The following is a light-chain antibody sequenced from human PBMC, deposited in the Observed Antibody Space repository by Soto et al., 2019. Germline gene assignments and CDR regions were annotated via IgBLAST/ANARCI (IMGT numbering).Light chain of an antibody. J-gene: IGKJ1*01. Sequence: DIQMTQSPSSLSASVGDRVTITCRASQSIISYLNWFQQKPGKAPKVLIYAASSLQSGVPSRFSGGGSGTDFTLTISSLQPEDFGTYYCQQSYITPWTFGQGTKVEIK. CDR2: AAS. V-gene: IGKV1-39*01. CDR1: QSIISY. CDR3: QQSYITPWT.